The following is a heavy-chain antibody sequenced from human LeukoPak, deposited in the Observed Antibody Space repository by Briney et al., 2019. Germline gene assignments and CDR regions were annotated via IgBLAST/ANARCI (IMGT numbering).Heavy chain of an antibody. Sequence: ASVKVSCKASGYTFTSYYMHWVRQAPGQGLEWMGIINPSGGSTNYAQKFQGRVTMTRDTSISTAYMELSRLRSDDTAVYYCARDLVAAAGAFDYWGQGTLVTVSS. CDR3: ARDLVAAAGAFDY. CDR1: GYTFTSYY. V-gene: IGHV1-2*02. J-gene: IGHJ4*02. CDR2: INPSGGST. D-gene: IGHD6-13*01.